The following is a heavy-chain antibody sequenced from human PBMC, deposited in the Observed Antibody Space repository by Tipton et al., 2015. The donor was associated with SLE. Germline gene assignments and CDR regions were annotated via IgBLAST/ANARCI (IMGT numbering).Heavy chain of an antibody. CDR1: GFTFSSYE. J-gene: IGHJ4*02. CDR2: ISSRGDRT. V-gene: IGHV3-23*01. Sequence: GSLRLSCAASGFTFSSYEMNWVRQAPGKGLEWVSTISSRGDRTYYADSVKGRFTISRDNFKNTLILYLNSLRAEDTAVYYCARRPSGGYSYGFGYWGQGTLVTVSS. D-gene: IGHD5-18*01. CDR3: ARRPSGGYSYGFGY.